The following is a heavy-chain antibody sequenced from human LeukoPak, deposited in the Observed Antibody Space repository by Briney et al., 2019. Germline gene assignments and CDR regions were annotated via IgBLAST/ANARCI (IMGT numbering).Heavy chain of an antibody. CDR1: GFTFSGSA. CDR2: IRSKANGYAT. D-gene: IGHD3-22*01. V-gene: IGHV3-73*01. J-gene: IGHJ1*01. Sequence: PGGSLRLSCAASGFTFSGSAMHWVRQASGKGLEWVGRIRSKANGYATAYAASVKGRFTISRDDSKNTAYLQMNSLKTEDTAVYYCTRHSPSYYYDSSGYYRIAEYFQHWGQGTLVTVSS. CDR3: TRHSPSYYYDSSGYYRIAEYFQH.